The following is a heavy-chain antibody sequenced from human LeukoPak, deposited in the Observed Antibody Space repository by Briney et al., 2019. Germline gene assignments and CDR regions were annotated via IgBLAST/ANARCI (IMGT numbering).Heavy chain of an antibody. V-gene: IGHV3-23*01. CDR3: AKAQHSSVWGYFDY. CDR2: ISGSGGST. CDR1: GFTFSSYA. Sequence: GGSLRLSCAASGFTFSSYAMGWVRQAPGKGLEWVSTISGSGGSTYSADSVKGRFTISRDNSKNTLYLQMNSLRAEDTAVYYCAKAQHSSVWGYFDYWGQGTLVTVSS. J-gene: IGHJ4*02. D-gene: IGHD6-25*01.